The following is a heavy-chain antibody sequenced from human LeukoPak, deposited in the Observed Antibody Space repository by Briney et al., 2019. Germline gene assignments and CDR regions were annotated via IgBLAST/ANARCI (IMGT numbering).Heavy chain of an antibody. CDR3: ARTYYYDSSGYYYSYFDY. J-gene: IGHJ4*02. Sequence: SGPTLVKPTQTLTLTCTFSGFSLSTSGVGVGWIRQPPGKALEWLALIYWDDDKRYSPSLKSRLTITKDTSKNQVDLTMTNMDPVDTATYYCARTYYYDSSGYYYSYFDYWGQGTLVTVSS. CDR2: IYWDDDK. D-gene: IGHD3-22*01. V-gene: IGHV2-5*02. CDR1: GFSLSTSGVG.